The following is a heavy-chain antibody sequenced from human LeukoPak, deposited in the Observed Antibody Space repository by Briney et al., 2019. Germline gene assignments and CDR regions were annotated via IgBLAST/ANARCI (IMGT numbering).Heavy chain of an antibody. V-gene: IGHV3-66*01. CDR1: GFTVSSNY. CDR3: ARDPKGYYDSSGT. CDR2: IYSGGST. Sequence: PGGSLRLSCAASGFTVSSNYMSWVRQAPGKGLEWVSVIYSGGSTYYADSVKGRFTISRDNSKNTLYLQMNSLRAEDTAVYYCARDPKGYYDSSGTWGQGTLVTVSS. D-gene: IGHD3-22*01. J-gene: IGHJ4*02.